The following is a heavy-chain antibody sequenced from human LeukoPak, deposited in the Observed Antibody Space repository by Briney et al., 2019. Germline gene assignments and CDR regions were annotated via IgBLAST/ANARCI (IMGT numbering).Heavy chain of an antibody. V-gene: IGHV3-23*01. J-gene: IGHJ4*02. D-gene: IGHD2-15*01. CDR3: AKSPLDYCSGSSCYLYFDY. CDR1: GFTFNTYA. CDR2: IDGGIA. Sequence: GGSLRLSCAASGFTFNTYAMSWVRQTPGKGLEWVSGIDGGIAYYADSVKGRFTVSRDNAQNTLSLQMNSLRAEDTAVYYCAKSPLDYCSGSSCYLYFDYWGLGTLVTVSS.